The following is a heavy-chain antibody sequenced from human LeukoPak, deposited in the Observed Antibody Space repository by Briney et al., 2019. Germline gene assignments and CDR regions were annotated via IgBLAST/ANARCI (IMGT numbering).Heavy chain of an antibody. Sequence: SETLSLTCAVYGGSFSGYYWSWIRQPPGKGLEWIGEINHSGSTNYNPSLKSRVTISVDTSKNQFSLKLSSVTAADTAVYYCAISIAVAAFDYWGQGTLVTVSS. CDR1: GGSFSGYY. D-gene: IGHD6-19*01. CDR3: AISIAVAAFDY. CDR2: INHSGST. J-gene: IGHJ4*02. V-gene: IGHV4-34*01.